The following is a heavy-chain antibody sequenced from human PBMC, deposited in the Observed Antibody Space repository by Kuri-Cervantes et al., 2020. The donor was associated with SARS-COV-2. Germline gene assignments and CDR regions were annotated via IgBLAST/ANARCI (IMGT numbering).Heavy chain of an antibody. Sequence: GGSLRLSCKGSGFTFRSYWMHWVRQVPGKGLVWVARITSDEVTTTYADFVNGRFTISRDNTKNTFFLQMNNLRVEDKGVYHCAFGLVRFLEWSYGLDVWCQCTTVTVSS. CDR3: AFGLVRFLEWSYGLDV. CDR2: ITSDEVTT. V-gene: IGHV3-74*01. CDR1: GFTFRSYW. J-gene: IGHJ6*02. D-gene: IGHD3-3*01.